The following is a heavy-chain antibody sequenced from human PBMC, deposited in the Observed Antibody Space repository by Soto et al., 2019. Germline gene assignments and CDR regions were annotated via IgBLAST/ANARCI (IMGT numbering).Heavy chain of an antibody. J-gene: IGHJ3*02. V-gene: IGHV4-59*01. Sequence: TSETLSLTCTVSGGSISSYYWSWIRQPPGKGLEWIGYIYYSGSTNYNPSLKSRVTISVDTSKNQFSLKLSSVTAADTAVYYCARQQWLVLNAFDIWGQGTMVT. CDR1: GGSISSYY. D-gene: IGHD6-19*01. CDR2: IYYSGST. CDR3: ARQQWLVLNAFDI.